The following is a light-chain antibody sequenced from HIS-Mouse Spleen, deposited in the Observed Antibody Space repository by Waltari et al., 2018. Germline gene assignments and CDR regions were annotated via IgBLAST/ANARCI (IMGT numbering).Light chain of an antibody. Sequence: QSALTQPASVSGSPGQSITISCTGTSSDVGSYNLVSWYQQHPGKAPKLMIYEGSKRASGVSKRFSGSKSGNTASLTIAGLKAEDDADYYCCSYAGSSTWVFGGGTKLTVL. V-gene: IGLV2-23*01. CDR3: CSYAGSSTWV. CDR1: SSDVGSYNL. CDR2: EGS. J-gene: IGLJ3*02.